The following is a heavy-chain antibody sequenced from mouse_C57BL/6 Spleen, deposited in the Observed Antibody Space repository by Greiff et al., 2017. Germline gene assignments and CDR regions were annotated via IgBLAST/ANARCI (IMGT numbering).Heavy chain of an antibody. D-gene: IGHD1-1*01. CDR3: ARWIYYYGSKDYAMDY. CDR2: IDPSDSDT. CDR1: GYTFTSYW. Sequence: QVQLQQPGAELVKPGASVKLSCKASGYTFTSYWMQWVKQRPGQGLEWIGEIDPSDSDTNYNQKFKGKATLTVDTSSSAAYMQLSSLTSEDSAVYDCARWIYYYGSKDYAMDYWGQGTSVTVSS. V-gene: IGHV1-50*01. J-gene: IGHJ4*01.